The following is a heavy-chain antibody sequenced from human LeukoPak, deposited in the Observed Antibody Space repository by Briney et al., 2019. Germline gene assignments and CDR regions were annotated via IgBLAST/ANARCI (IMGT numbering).Heavy chain of an antibody. Sequence: GGSLRLSCEASGFTSSNYAMSWVRQAPGKGLQWVSALSGSGGSRFYVDSVKGRFTISRDNSKNTLYLHMNSLRAEDTAAYYCAKIRDPIWTGEDYFDNWGQGTLVTVSS. CDR2: LSGSGGSR. CDR3: AKIRDPIWTGEDYFDN. V-gene: IGHV3-23*01. D-gene: IGHD3/OR15-3a*01. J-gene: IGHJ4*02. CDR1: GFTSSNYA.